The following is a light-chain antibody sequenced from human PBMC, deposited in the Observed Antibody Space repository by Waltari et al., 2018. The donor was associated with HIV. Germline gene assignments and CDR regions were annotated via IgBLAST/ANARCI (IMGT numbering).Light chain of an antibody. J-gene: IGLJ1*01. V-gene: IGLV2-23*01. CDR1: SSDVWSSNL. CDR3: CSYAGSSTLV. Sequence: QSALTQPASFSGSPGQSITISCLGTSSDVWSSNLVPWYQQHPGKAPKLMIYEGSKRPSGVSNRFSGSKSGNTASLTISGLQAEDEADYYCCSYAGSSTLVFGTGTKVTVL. CDR2: EGS.